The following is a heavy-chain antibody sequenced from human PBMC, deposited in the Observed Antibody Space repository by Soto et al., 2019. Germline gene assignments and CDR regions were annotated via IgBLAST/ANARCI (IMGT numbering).Heavy chain of an antibody. D-gene: IGHD3-22*01. CDR2: IYHSGST. Sequence: PSGTLSLTCAVYGGSFSGSYWSGIRQPPGKGLEWIGYIYHSGSTYYNPSLKSRVTISVDRSKNQFSLKLSSVTAADTAVYYCARGAPVVNDYWGQGTLVTVSS. J-gene: IGHJ4*02. V-gene: IGHV4-34*01. CDR1: GGSFSGSY. CDR3: ARGAPVVNDY.